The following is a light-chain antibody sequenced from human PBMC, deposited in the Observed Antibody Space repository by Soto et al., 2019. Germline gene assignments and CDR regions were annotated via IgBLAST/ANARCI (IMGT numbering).Light chain of an antibody. J-gene: IGLJ2*01. V-gene: IGLV1-40*01. CDR2: GSS. CDR3: QSYDNTLSASV. CDR1: SSNIGAGHV. Sequence: QSVLTQPPSVSGAPGQRVTISCTGSSSNIGAGHVVHWYQQFPGRAPKLLIYGSSNRPSGVPDRFSGSKSGTSASLAITGLRAEDEADYYCQSYDNTLSASVFGGGTKLTVL.